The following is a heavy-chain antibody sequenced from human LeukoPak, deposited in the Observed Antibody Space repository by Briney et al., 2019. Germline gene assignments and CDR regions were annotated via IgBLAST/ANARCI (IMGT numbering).Heavy chain of an antibody. CDR1: GYTFTSYG. J-gene: IGHJ4*02. V-gene: IGHV1-18*01. CDR2: ISTYNGDT. Sequence: ASVKVSCKASGYTFTSYGISWVRQAPGQGLEWMGWISTYNGDTNYAQKLQGRVTMTTDRSTNTAYMELRSLRSDDTAVYYCAREGLGELTLDYWGQGTLVTVSS. CDR3: AREGLGELTLDY. D-gene: IGHD3-16*01.